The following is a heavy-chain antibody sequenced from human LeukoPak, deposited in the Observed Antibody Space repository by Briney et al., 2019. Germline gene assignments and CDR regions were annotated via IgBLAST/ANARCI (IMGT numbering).Heavy chain of an antibody. D-gene: IGHD2-15*01. CDR2: ISPGSSHT. Sequence: GGSLRLSCAASGFTFSSYSMTWIRQAPGKGLEWVSSISPGSSHTYYADSVKGRFTISRDNARNLLYLQMNSLRAEDTAVYYCARVEEAAAFDPWGQGTLVTVSS. CDR3: ARVEEAAAFDP. CDR1: GFTFSSYS. V-gene: IGHV3-21*01. J-gene: IGHJ5*02.